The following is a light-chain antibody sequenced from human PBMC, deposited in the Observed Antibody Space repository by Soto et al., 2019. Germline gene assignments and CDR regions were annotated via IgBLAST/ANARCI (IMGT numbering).Light chain of an antibody. J-gene: IGKJ2*01. CDR3: QQYGSSPYT. V-gene: IGKV3D-20*01. CDR1: QSVSSSY. CDR2: DAS. Sequence: EIVLTQSPATLSLSPGARATLSCGASQSVSSSYFAWYQQKPGLAPRLLMYDASSRATGITDRFSGRGSGTDFTLTISRLEPEDFAVYYCQQYGSSPYTFGQGTQLEIK.